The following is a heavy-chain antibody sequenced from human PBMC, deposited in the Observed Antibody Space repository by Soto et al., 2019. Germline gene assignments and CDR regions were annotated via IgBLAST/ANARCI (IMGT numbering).Heavy chain of an antibody. CDR3: ARHGPRVYYDNSDYYYYGMDV. J-gene: IGHJ6*02. D-gene: IGHD3-22*01. CDR1: VDGVTSYW. V-gene: IGHV5-51*01. CDR2: IYPGDSDT. Sequence: GNSLNSSGKGSVDGVTSYWIGWVRQRAGKGLELMGIIYPGDSDTRYSPSFQGQVTISADKSISTAYLQWSSLKASDTAMYYCARHGPRVYYDNSDYYYYGMDVWGQGTTVTVSS.